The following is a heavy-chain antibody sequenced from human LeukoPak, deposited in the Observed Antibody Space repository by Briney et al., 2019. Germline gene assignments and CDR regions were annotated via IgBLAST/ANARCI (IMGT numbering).Heavy chain of an antibody. CDR3: ARDSQYYYDSSGYKF. CDR1: GFTVSTKY. D-gene: IGHD3-22*01. J-gene: IGHJ3*01. Sequence: GGSLRLSCAASGFTVSTKYMNWVRQAPGKGLEWVSSISSSSSYIYYADSVKGRFTISRGNAKNSLYLQMNSLRAEDTAVYYCARDSQYYYDSSGYKFWGQGTMVTVSS. V-gene: IGHV3-21*01. CDR2: ISSSSSYI.